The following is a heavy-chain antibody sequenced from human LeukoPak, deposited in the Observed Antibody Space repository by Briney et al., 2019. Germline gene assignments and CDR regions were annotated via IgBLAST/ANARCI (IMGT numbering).Heavy chain of an antibody. CDR3: AGGPPTADYYYGMDV. V-gene: IGHV3-48*03. D-gene: IGHD4-17*01. CDR1: GFTFSSYE. J-gene: IGHJ6*02. Sequence: AGSLRLSCAASGFTFSSYELNWLRQAPGKGLEWVSYITSSGSTLYYPDSVKGRFTISRDNAKNSLYLQMNSLRAEDTAVYYCAGGPPTADYYYGMDVWGQGTTVTVSS. CDR2: ITSSGSTL.